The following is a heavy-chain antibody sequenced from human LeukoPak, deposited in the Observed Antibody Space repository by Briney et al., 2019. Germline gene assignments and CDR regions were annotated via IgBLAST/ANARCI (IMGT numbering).Heavy chain of an antibody. J-gene: IGHJ6*03. Sequence: ALVNVSCKVSGYTLTELSMHWVRQAPGKGLEWMGIINPSGGSTSYAQKFQGRVTMTRDTSTSTVYMELSSLRSEDTAVYYCARDQGGSSWYRDYYYYMDVWGKGTTVTISS. CDR2: INPSGGST. CDR3: ARDQGGSSWYRDYYYYMDV. V-gene: IGHV1-46*01. CDR1: GYTLTELS. D-gene: IGHD6-13*01.